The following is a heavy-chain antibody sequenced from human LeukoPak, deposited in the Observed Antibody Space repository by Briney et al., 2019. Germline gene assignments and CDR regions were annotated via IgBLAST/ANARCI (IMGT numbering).Heavy chain of an antibody. Sequence: GGSLRLSCAASGFTVSSNYMSWVRQAPGKGPEWVSVIYSGGSTYYADSVKGRFTISRDNSKNTLYLQMNSLRAEDTAVYYCASKRLVVPAAISAPATARMDVWGQGTTVTVSS. CDR1: GFTVSSNY. CDR3: ASKRLVVPAAISAPATARMDV. CDR2: IYSGGST. J-gene: IGHJ6*02. D-gene: IGHD2-2*02. V-gene: IGHV3-66*01.